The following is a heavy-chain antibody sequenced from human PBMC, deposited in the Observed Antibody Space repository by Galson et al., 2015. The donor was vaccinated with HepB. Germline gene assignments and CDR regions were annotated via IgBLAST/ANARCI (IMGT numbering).Heavy chain of an antibody. Sequence: SLRLSCAASGFTFSSYGMHWVRQAPGKGLEWVAFIRYDGTNKYYTDSVKGRFTISRDNSKNTLYLQMNSLRAEDTAVYYCAKSGSYYGGEFDYWGQGTLVTVSS. D-gene: IGHD1-26*01. V-gene: IGHV3-30*02. J-gene: IGHJ4*02. CDR3: AKSGSYYGGEFDY. CDR2: IRYDGTNK. CDR1: GFTFSSYG.